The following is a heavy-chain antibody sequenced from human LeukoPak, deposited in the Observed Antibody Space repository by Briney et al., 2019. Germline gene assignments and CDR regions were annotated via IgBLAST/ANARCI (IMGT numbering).Heavy chain of an antibody. CDR3: TTDRPDRYYYYYYYMDV. D-gene: IGHD1-14*01. CDR2: IKSKTDGGTT. V-gene: IGHV3-15*01. CDR1: GFTFSNAW. J-gene: IGHJ6*03. Sequence: PGGSLRLSCAASGFTFSNAWMSWVRQAPGKGLEWVGRIKSKTDGGTTDYAAPVKGRFTISRDDSKNTLYLQMNSLKTEGTAVYYCTTDRPDRYYYYYYYMDVWGKGTTVTVSS.